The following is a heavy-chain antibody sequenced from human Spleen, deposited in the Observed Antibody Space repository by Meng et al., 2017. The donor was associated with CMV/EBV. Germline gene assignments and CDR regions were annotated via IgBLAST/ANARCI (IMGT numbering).Heavy chain of an antibody. CDR1: GGSISSYY. V-gene: IGHV4-59*01. Sequence: GSLRLSCTVSGGSISSYYWSWIRQPPGKGLEWIGYIYYSGSTNYNPSLKSRVTISVDTSKNQFSLKLSSVTAADTAVYYCARVNDFWSGSRIYYYYGMDVWGQGTTVTVSS. CDR2: IYYSGST. CDR3: ARVNDFWSGSRIYYYYGMDV. J-gene: IGHJ6*02. D-gene: IGHD3-3*01.